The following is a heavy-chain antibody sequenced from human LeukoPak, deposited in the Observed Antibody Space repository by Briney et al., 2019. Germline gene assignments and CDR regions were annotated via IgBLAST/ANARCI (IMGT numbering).Heavy chain of an antibody. Sequence: GGSLRLSCAASGFTFSSYSMNWVRQAPGKGLEWVSSISSSSSYIYYAASVKGRFTISRDNAKNSLYLQMNSLRAEDTAVYYCARIEYGAAFDYWGQGTLVTVSS. D-gene: IGHD4-17*01. V-gene: IGHV3-21*01. CDR2: ISSSSSYI. CDR1: GFTFSSYS. CDR3: ARIEYGAAFDY. J-gene: IGHJ4*02.